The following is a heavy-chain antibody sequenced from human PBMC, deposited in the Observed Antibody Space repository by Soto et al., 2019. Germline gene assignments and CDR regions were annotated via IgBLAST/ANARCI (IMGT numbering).Heavy chain of an antibody. CDR3: ASGSARDYDYVWGSYRYMGGDAFDI. J-gene: IGHJ3*02. Sequence: SVKVSCKASGGTFSSYAISWVRQAPGQGLEWMGGIIPIFGTANYAQKFQGRVTITADESTSTAYMELSSLRSEDTAVYYCASGSARDYDYVWGSYRYMGGDAFDIWGQGTMVTVSS. V-gene: IGHV1-69*13. CDR1: GGTFSSYA. D-gene: IGHD3-16*02. CDR2: IIPIFGTA.